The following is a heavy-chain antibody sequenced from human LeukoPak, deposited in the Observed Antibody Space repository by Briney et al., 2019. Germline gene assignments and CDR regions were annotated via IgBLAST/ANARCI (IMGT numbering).Heavy chain of an antibody. Sequence: SVKVSCKASGGTFSSYAVSWVRQAPGQGLEWMGGIIPIFGTANYAQKFQGRVTMTEDTSTDTAYMELSSLRSEDTAVYYCATSPIVATINGDYWGQGTLVTVSS. CDR1: GGTFSSYA. J-gene: IGHJ4*02. D-gene: IGHD5-12*01. CDR3: ATSPIVATINGDY. V-gene: IGHV1-69*06. CDR2: IIPIFGTA.